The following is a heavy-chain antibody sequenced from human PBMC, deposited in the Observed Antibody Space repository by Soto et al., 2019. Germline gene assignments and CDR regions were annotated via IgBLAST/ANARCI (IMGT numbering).Heavy chain of an antibody. D-gene: IGHD3-3*02. V-gene: IGHV3-30*18. CDR1: GFTFSSYG. CDR3: AKDHIWAFAPGYYYYYYYMDV. CDR2: ISYDGSNK. Sequence: GGSLRLSCAASGFTFSSYGMHWVRQAPGKGLEWVAVISYDGSNKYYADSVKGRFTISRDNSKNTLYLQMNSLRAEDTAVYYCAKDHIWAFAPGYYYYYYYMDVWGKGTTVTVSS. J-gene: IGHJ6*03.